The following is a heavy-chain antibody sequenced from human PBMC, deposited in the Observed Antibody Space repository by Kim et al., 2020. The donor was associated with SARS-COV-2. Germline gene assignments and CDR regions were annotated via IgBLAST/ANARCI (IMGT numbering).Heavy chain of an antibody. Sequence: NYAQKLQGRVTMTTDTSTSTAYMELRSLRSDDTAVYYCAAVGSSSWWFDPWGQGTLVTVSS. V-gene: IGHV1-18*01. D-gene: IGHD6-13*01. CDR3: AAVGSSSWWFDP. J-gene: IGHJ5*02.